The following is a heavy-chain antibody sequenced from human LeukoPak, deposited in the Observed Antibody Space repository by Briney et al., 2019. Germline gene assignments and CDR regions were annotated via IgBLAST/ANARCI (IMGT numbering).Heavy chain of an antibody. D-gene: IGHD3-9*01. J-gene: IGHJ4*02. CDR1: RFTFSSYA. V-gene: IGHV3-23*01. CDR3: AKTERYDILTGYYPTLYYFDY. CDR2: ISGSGGST. Sequence: PGGSLRLSCAASRFTFSSYAMSWVRRAPGKGLEWVSAISGSGGSTYYADSVKGRFTISRDNSKNTLYLQMNSLRAEDTAVYYCAKTERYDILTGYYPTLYYFDYWGQGTLVTVSS.